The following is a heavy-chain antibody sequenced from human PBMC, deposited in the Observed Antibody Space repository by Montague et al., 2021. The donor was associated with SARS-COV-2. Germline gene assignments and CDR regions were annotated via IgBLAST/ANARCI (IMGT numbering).Heavy chain of an antibody. V-gene: IGHV4-34*01. CDR3: ARGFRSEVPAVLGVAFYYYLDMDV. D-gene: IGHD2-2*01. Sequence: SETLSLTCTVSGVVVLRRRSEEHTSELQSHHDLVCRLKLEKNNNYNPSLKSPVTISLDTSQIQFSLKLSSVTAAVTAVYFCARGFRSEVPAVLGVAFYYYLDMDVWGKGTRVTV. J-gene: IGHJ6*04. CDR2: KLEKNN. CDR1: GVVVLRRR.